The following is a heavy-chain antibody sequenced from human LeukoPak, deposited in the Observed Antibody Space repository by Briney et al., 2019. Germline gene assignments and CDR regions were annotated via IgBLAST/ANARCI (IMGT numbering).Heavy chain of an antibody. J-gene: IGHJ6*02. Sequence: GASVTVSCKASGYTFTSYAMHWVRQAPGQRLEWMGWINAGNGNTKYSQKFQGRVTITRDTSASTAYMELSSLRSEDTAVYYCARSFAGHIVGGHYGMDVWGQGTTVTVSS. CDR2: INAGNGNT. CDR3: ARSFAGHIVGGHYGMDV. D-gene: IGHD1-26*01. CDR1: GYTFTSYA. V-gene: IGHV1-3*01.